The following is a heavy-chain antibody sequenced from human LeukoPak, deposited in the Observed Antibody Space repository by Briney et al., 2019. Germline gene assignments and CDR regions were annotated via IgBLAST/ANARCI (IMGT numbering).Heavy chain of an antibody. J-gene: IGHJ6*02. CDR1: GGSISGYY. CDR3: ARSSPQYYDFWSGYFLLYGMDV. CDR2: IYYSGST. Sequence: SETLSLTCTVSGGSISGYYWSWIRQPPGKGLEWIGYIYYSGSTNYNPSLKSRVTISVDTSKNQFSLKLSSVTAADTAVYYCARSSPQYYDFWSGYFLLYGMDVWGQGTTVTVSS. D-gene: IGHD3-3*01. V-gene: IGHV4-59*01.